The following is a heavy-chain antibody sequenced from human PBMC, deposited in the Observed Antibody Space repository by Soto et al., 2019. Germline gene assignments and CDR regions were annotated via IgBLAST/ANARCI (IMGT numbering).Heavy chain of an antibody. V-gene: IGHV3-11*06. CDR3: ARPGFLSYYYYGMDV. J-gene: IGHJ6*02. CDR2: ISSSSSYT. CDR1: GFIFSDYC. Sequence: QVQLVESGGGLVKSGGSLRLSCAASGFIFSDYCMSWIRQAPGKGLEWVSYISSSSSYTNYADSVKGRFTISRDNAKNSLYLQMNSLRAEDTAVYYCARPGFLSYYYYGMDVWGQGTTVNVSS.